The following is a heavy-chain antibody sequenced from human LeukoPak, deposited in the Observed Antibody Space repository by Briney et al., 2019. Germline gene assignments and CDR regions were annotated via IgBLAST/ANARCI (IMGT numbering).Heavy chain of an antibody. J-gene: IGHJ3*02. CDR1: GGTFSSYA. CDR2: IIPIFGAA. Sequence: SVEDSCKASGGTFSSYAISWVRQAPGQGLEWMGRIIPIFGAANYAQKFQGRVTITTDESTSTAYRELSSLRSEDTAVYYCARKGYCSGGSCFGHDAFDIWGQGTMVTVSS. V-gene: IGHV1-69*05. CDR3: ARKGYCSGGSCFGHDAFDI. D-gene: IGHD2-15*01.